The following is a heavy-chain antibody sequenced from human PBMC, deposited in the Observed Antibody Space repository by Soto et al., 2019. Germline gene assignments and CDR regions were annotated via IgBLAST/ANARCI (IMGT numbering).Heavy chain of an antibody. CDR2: IDPSDSYT. D-gene: IGHD3-10*01. CDR3: ARQGQLIMVRGVISWFDP. V-gene: IGHV5-10-1*01. CDR1: GYSFTSYW. Sequence: EVQLVQSGAEVKKPGESLRISCKGSGYSFTSYWISWVRQMSGKGLEWMGRIDPSDSYTNYSPSFQGHVTISADKSISTAYLQWSSLKASDTAMYYCARQGQLIMVRGVISWFDPWGQGTLVTVSS. J-gene: IGHJ5*02.